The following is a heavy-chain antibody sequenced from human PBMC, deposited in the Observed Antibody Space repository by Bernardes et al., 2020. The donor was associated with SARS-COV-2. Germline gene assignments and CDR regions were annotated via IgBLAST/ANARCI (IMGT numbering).Heavy chain of an antibody. CDR2: INGNSGAT. CDR3: ASGHITAIAYYFQY. CDR1: GYSFTDYY. J-gene: IGHJ4*02. Sequence: ASVKVSCKAAGYSFTDYYMHWVRQAPGQGLEWMGWINGNSGATHYAQKFQGRVTMTRDTSISTAYMELSSLRSDDTAVYYCASGHITAIAYYFQYWGQGTLVTVSS. D-gene: IGHD2-21*02. V-gene: IGHV1-2*02.